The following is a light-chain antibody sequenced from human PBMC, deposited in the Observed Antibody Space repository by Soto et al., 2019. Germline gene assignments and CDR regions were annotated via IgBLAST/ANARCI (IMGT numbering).Light chain of an antibody. Sequence: QSALTQPASVSGSPGQSITISCTGTSSDVGSYNLVSWYQQHPGKAPKLMIYEDNKRPSGVSNRFSGSKSGNTASLTISGLEAEDEAHYYCCSYAPISTVVFGGGPKLTVL. CDR2: EDN. CDR3: CSYAPISTVV. J-gene: IGLJ3*02. CDR1: SSDVGSYNL. V-gene: IGLV2-23*01.